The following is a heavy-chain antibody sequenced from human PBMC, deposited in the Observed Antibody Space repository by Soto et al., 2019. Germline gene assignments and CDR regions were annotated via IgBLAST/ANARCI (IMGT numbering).Heavy chain of an antibody. CDR1: GGSISSANW. Sequence: SETLSLTCAVSGGSISSANWWTWVRQPPGKGLVWIGEVYHSGTTNSNPSLKSRLTISVDKSKNQFSLKLNSVTAADTAVYYCAGTSNTGYLDFWGQGTLVTVSS. D-gene: IGHD2-8*02. CDR2: VYHSGTT. CDR3: AGTSNTGYLDF. V-gene: IGHV4-4*02. J-gene: IGHJ4*02.